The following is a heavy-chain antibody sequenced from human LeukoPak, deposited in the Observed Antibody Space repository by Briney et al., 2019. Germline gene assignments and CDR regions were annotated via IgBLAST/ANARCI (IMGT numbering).Heavy chain of an antibody. D-gene: IGHD4-23*01. CDR3: ARGGRHDYDGRPPDY. J-gene: IGHJ4*02. Sequence: PGGSLRLSCGASGFTFRTYWMHWVRQAPGKGLVWVSRIGGDGSNTNFADSVRGRFAISRDNAKNTLYLQMNSLRAEDTAVYYCARGGRHDYDGRPPDYWGQGMLVTVSS. CDR1: GFTFRTYW. V-gene: IGHV3-74*01. CDR2: IGGDGSNT.